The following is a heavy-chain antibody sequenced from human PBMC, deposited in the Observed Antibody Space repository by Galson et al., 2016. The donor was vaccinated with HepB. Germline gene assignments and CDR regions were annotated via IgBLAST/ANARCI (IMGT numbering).Heavy chain of an antibody. CDR3: ARQGRYSNPLYRSDS. CDR1: GDSFTKYW. Sequence: QSGAEVTKPGESLKISCKVSGDSFTKYWIGWVRQLPGKGLEWMGSIYPGGSDTRFSPSFQGQVTVSVDTSIDTAFLEWNHVKASGSAIYYCARQGRYSNPLYRSDSWGQGTQVTVSS. V-gene: IGHV5-51*01. J-gene: IGHJ4*02. CDR2: IYPGGSDT. D-gene: IGHD4-11*01.